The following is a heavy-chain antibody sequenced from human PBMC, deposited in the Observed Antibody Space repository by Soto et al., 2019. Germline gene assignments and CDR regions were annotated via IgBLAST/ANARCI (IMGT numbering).Heavy chain of an antibody. J-gene: IGHJ3*02. V-gene: IGHV1-18*01. CDR2: ISAYNRDT. CDR1: GRTFNTYG. CDR3: ARESHPWAATTTGAFDM. D-gene: IGHD4-4*01. Sequence: GASVKVSCKASGRTFNTYGITWVRQAPGQGLEWMGWISAYNRDTNYAQNFQGRVTMTTDTSTNTGYMELRSLRSDDTAVYFCARESHPWAATTTGAFDMWGQGTVVTVSS.